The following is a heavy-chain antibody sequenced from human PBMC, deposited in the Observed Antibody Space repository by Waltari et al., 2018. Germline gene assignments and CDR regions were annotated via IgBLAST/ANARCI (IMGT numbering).Heavy chain of an antibody. J-gene: IGHJ4*02. Sequence: VHLAASGGGLVTPGGSLIRSCPASCLSLSNNYMSWVRQAPGKGLEWVSLIYSGGYTQYADSVKGRFTISRDNSKNTLYLQMNSLRVEDTAVYYCARNPRYDSPDWGQGTLVTVSS. V-gene: IGHV3-66*02. D-gene: IGHD3-22*01. CDR2: IYSGGYT. CDR1: CLSLSNNY. CDR3: ARNPRYDSPD.